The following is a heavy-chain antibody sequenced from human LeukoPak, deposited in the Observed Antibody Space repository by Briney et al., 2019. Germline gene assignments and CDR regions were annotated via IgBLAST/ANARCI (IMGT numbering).Heavy chain of an antibody. CDR2: TYTSGST. D-gene: IGHD6-13*01. CDR3: ARVSSSWYQDWYFDL. CDR1: GGSISSYD. V-gene: IGHV4-4*07. J-gene: IGHJ2*01. Sequence: SETLSLICTVAGGSISSYDWSWIRQPAGEGLEWIGRTYTSGSTNYNPSFTSRVTMSVEMSKNQFSLMLSSMIAADTAVYYCARVSSSWYQDWYFDLWGRGTLVTVPS.